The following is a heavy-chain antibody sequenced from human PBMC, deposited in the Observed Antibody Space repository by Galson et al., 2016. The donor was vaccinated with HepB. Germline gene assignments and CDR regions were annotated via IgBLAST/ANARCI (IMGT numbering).Heavy chain of an antibody. J-gene: IGHJ4*02. V-gene: IGHV3-33*01. D-gene: IGHD2-8*01. CDR2: IWYDGSNE. CDR1: GFTFRSYG. CDR3: ATVLGHCTNGICTVPY. Sequence: SLRLSCAASGFTFRSYGMHWVRQAPGKGLEWVAIIWYDGSNESYADSVKGRFTISRDNSKNTLYLQMSSLRAEDTAVYYCATVLGHCTNGICTVPYWGQGTLVTVSS.